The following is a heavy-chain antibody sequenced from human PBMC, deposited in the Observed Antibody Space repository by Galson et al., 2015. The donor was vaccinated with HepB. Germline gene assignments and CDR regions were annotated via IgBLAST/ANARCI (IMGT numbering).Heavy chain of an antibody. D-gene: IGHD2-15*01. CDR3: ARRAEGWQAESRFDP. CDR1: GGSISSYY. V-gene: IGHV4-59*08. CDR2: IYYSGST. J-gene: IGHJ5*02. Sequence: LSLTCTVSGGSISSYYWSWIRQPPGKGLEWIGYIYYSGSTNYNPSLKSRVTISVDTSKNQFSLKLSSVTAADTAVYYCARRAEGWQAESRFDPWGQGTLVTVSS.